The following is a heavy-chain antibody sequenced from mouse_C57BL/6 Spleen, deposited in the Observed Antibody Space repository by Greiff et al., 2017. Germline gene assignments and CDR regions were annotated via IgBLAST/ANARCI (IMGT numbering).Heavy chain of an antibody. CDR2: IDPANGNT. J-gene: IGHJ4*01. V-gene: IGHV14-3*01. D-gene: IGHD2-5*01. CDR3: ASYYSKYYYAIDY. Sequence: EVQLQQSVAELVRPGASVKLSCTASGFNIKNTYMHWVKQRPEQGLEWIGRIDPANGNTKYAPKFQGKATITADTSSNTAYLQLSSLTSEDTAISSCASYYSKYYYAIDYWGQGTSVTVSS. CDR1: GFNIKNTY.